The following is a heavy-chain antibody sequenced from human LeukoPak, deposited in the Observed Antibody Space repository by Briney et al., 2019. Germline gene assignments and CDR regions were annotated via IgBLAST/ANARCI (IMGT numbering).Heavy chain of an antibody. CDR1: GYTFTAYY. V-gene: IGHV1-2*02. D-gene: IGHD3-10*01. Sequence: ASVKVSCKASGYTFTAYYMQWVRQAPGQGLEWMGWINPNSGGTDYAQKFQGRVTMTRDTSISTAYMELSRLRSDDTAVYYCATSLLWFGELPLDAFDIWGQGTMVTVSS. J-gene: IGHJ3*02. CDR3: ATSLLWFGELPLDAFDI. CDR2: INPNSGGT.